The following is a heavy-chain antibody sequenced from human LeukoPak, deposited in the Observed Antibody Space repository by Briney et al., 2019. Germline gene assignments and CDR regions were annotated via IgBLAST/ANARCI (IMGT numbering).Heavy chain of an antibody. J-gene: IGHJ5*02. CDR2: ISSSSSYK. D-gene: IGHD6-19*01. Sequence: GGSLRLSCAASGFTFSDYYMSCIRQAPGEGREWVSYISSSSSYKNYADSVKGRFTISRDNAKNSLYLQMNSLRAENTAVYYCARVAVAGTLDPWGQGTLVTVSS. CDR3: ARVAVAGTLDP. CDR1: GFTFSDYY. V-gene: IGHV3-11*06.